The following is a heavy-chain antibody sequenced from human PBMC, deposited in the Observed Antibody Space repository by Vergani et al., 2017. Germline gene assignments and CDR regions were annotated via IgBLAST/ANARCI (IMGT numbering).Heavy chain of an antibody. CDR3: ARHSTVEWLVKLGWIDP. D-gene: IGHD6-19*01. CDR1: GGSFSGYY. J-gene: IGHJ5*02. CDR2: INHSGST. V-gene: IGHV4-34*01. Sequence: QVQLQQWGAGLLKPSETLSLTCAVYGGSFSGYYWSWIRQPPGKGLEWIGEINHSGSTNYNPSLKSRVTISVDTSKNQFSLKLSSVTAADTAVYFCARHSTVEWLVKLGWIDPWGKGILVTVSS.